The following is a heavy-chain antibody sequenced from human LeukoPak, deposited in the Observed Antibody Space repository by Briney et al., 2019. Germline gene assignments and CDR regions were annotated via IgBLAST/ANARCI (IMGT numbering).Heavy chain of an antibody. CDR2: ISSSGSTT. V-gene: IGHV3-11*01. Sequence: GGSLRPSCAASGFTFSDYYMTWIRQAPGKGLEWVSYISSSGSTTHYADSVKGRFTISRNNAKNSLFVQMSNLRAEDTAVYYCARVPRSGGSIDYWGQGTLVTVSS. J-gene: IGHJ4*02. D-gene: IGHD6-19*01. CDR1: GFTFSDYY. CDR3: ARVPRSGGSIDY.